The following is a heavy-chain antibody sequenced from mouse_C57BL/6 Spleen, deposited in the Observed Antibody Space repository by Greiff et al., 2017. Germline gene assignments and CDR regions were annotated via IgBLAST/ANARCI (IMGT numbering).Heavy chain of an antibody. V-gene: IGHV5-16*01. D-gene: IGHD1-1*01. CDR3: ASGDYYYGSSYDYFDY. J-gene: IGHJ2*01. CDR2: INYDGSST. CDR1: GFTFSDYY. Sequence: EVKLVESEGGLVQPGSSMKLSCTASGFTFSDYYMAWVRQVPEKGLEWVANINYDGSSTYYLDSLKSRFIISRDNAKNILYLQMSSLKSEDTATYYGASGDYYYGSSYDYFDYWGQGTTLTVSS.